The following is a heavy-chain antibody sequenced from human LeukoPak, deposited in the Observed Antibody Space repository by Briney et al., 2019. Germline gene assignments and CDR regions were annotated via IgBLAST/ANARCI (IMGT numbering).Heavy chain of an antibody. Sequence: GGSLRLSCAASGFTFSTYAMHWVRQAPGKGLEWVAIVSHDGDKKNYADSVRGRFTTSRDNSENTVYLQMSGLRAEDTAVYYCARGMATVTGPFDSWGQGTLVTVSS. CDR3: ARGMATVTGPFDS. J-gene: IGHJ4*02. D-gene: IGHD4-17*01. CDR1: GFTFSTYA. CDR2: VSHDGDKK. V-gene: IGHV3-30*04.